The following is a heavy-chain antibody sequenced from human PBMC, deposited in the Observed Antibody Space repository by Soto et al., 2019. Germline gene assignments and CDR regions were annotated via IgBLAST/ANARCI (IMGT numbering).Heavy chain of an antibody. CDR3: AREAYSGSYRRYYYGMDV. CDR2: ISSSSSYI. Sequence: RLSCAASGFTFSSYSMNWFRQAPGKGLEWVSSISSSSSYIYYADSVKGRFTISRDNAKNSLYPQMNSLRDEDTAVYYCAREAYSGSYRRYYYGMDVWGQGTTVTVSS. J-gene: IGHJ6*02. CDR1: GFTFSSYS. V-gene: IGHV3-21*01. D-gene: IGHD1-26*01.